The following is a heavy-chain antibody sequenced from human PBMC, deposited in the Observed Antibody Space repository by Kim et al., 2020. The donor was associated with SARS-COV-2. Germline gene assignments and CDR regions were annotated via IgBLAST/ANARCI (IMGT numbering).Heavy chain of an antibody. CDR1: GFTFNRYW. J-gene: IGHJ4*02. CDR3: ARRYYDSSGFYFFDY. CDR2: INNDGTTT. V-gene: IGHV3-74*01. Sequence: GGSLRLSCAASGFTFNRYWMHWVRQGPGKGLVWVSRINNDGTTTNYADSVKGRFTISRDNAKNTLHLQMNSLRVEDTAVYYCARRYYDSSGFYFFDYWGQGTLVTVSS. D-gene: IGHD3-22*01.